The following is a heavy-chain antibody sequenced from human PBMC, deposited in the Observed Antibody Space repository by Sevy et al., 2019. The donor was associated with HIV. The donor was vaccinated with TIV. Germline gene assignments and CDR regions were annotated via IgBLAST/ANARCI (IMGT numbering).Heavy chain of an antibody. J-gene: IGHJ6*02. CDR3: ARDQYDSSGYYYSYYGMDV. V-gene: IGHV1-18*01. CDR1: GYTFTSYG. Sequence: ASVKVSCKASGYTFTSYGINWVRQAPGQGLEWMGWISPYSGNTNNAQNLQGRVTMTTDTFTSTAYMKLRSLTSDDTAVYYCARDQYDSSGYYYSYYGMDVWGQGTTVTVSS. CDR2: ISPYSGNT. D-gene: IGHD3-22*01.